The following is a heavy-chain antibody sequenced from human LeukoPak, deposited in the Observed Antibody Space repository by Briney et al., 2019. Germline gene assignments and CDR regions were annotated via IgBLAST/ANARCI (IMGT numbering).Heavy chain of an antibody. J-gene: IGHJ5*02. CDR3: ARSSSWYHWFDP. CDR2: IYTSGST. V-gene: IGHV4-61*02. CDR1: GGSISSGSYY. D-gene: IGHD6-13*01. Sequence: SETLSLTCTVSGGSISSGSYYWSWIRQPAGKGLEWIGRIYTSGSTNYNPSLKSRVTISVDTSKNQFSLKLSSVTAADTAVNYCARSSSWYHWFDPWGQGTLVTVSS.